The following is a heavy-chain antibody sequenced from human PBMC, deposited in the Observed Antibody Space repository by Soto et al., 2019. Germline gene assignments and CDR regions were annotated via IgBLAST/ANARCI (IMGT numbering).Heavy chain of an antibody. D-gene: IGHD1-20*01. V-gene: IGHV4-39*01. J-gene: IGHJ5*02. Sequence: QLQLQESGPGLVKPSETLSLTCTVSGGSISSSSYYWGWIRQPPGKGLEWIGSFYYGGNTYYNPSLKSRVTISVDTSKNQFSLKLTSVTAADTAVYYCARRITGTQSPWFDPWGQGTLVTVSS. CDR1: GGSISSSSYY. CDR3: ARRITGTQSPWFDP. CDR2: FYYGGNT.